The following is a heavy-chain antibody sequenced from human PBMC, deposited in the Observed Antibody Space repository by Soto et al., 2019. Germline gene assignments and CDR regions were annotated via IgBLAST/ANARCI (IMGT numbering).Heavy chain of an antibody. J-gene: IGHJ6*02. Sequence: PGGSLRLSCAASGFTFSSYAMTWVRQAPGKGLEWIGEINHSGSTNYNPSLKSRVTISVDTSKNQFSLKLSSVTAADTAVYYCARLAGLCVWGQGTTVTVSS. V-gene: IGHV4-34*01. CDR2: INHSGST. CDR3: ARLAGLCV. CDR1: GFTFSSYA.